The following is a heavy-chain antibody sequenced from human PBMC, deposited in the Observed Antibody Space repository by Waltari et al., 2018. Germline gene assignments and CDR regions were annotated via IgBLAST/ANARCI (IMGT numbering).Heavy chain of an antibody. CDR2: TSYDGSND. V-gene: IGHV3-30*18. CDR3: AKDLFLGRGGMDV. J-gene: IGHJ6*02. D-gene: IGHD7-27*01. Sequence: QVNLVESGGRVVQLGTSLRLSCTASGLAISRHGFHWVRQAPGKGLEWVATTSYDGSNDFYADSVKGRFTVSRDNSRNTLSLQMDSLRHEDTAVYYCAKDLFLGRGGMDVWGQGTTVTVSS. CDR1: GLAISRHG.